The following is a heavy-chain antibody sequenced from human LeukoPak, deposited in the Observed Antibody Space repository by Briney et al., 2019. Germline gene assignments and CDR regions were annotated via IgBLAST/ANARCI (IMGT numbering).Heavy chain of an antibody. J-gene: IGHJ3*02. CDR1: GYTFTSYG. CDR2: ISAYNGNT. D-gene: IGHD2-2*01. V-gene: IGHV1-18*01. Sequence: ASVKVSCKASGYTFTSYGISWVRQAPGQGLEWMGWISAYNGNTNYAQRLQGRVTMTTDTSTSTAYMELRSLRSDDTAVYYCARSPSRYDAFDIWGQGTMVTVSS. CDR3: ARSPSRYDAFDI.